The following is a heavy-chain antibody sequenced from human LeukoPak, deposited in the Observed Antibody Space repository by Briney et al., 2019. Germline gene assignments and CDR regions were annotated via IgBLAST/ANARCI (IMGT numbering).Heavy chain of an antibody. CDR2: ISSSSSYI. V-gene: IGHV3-21*01. D-gene: IGHD2-2*01. Sequence: GGSLRLSCAASGFTFSSYSMNWVRQAPGKGLEWVSSISSSSSYIYYADSVKGRFTISRGNAKNSLYLQMNSLRAEDTAVYYCARDRIVVVPAAPDAFDIWGQGTMVTVSS. CDR1: GFTFSSYS. J-gene: IGHJ3*02. CDR3: ARDRIVVVPAAPDAFDI.